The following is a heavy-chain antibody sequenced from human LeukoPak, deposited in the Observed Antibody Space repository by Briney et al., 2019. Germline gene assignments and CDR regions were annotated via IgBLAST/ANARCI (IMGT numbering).Heavy chain of an antibody. CDR3: ARGSHGDLEDNYFYYMDV. D-gene: IGHD4-17*01. V-gene: IGHV3-23*01. Sequence: GGSLRLSCAASGFTFSSYGMSWVRQAPGKGLEWVSAISGSGGSTYYADSVKGRFTISRDNSKNTLYLQMSSLRAEDTAIYLCARGSHGDLEDNYFYYMDVWGKGTTVTISS. J-gene: IGHJ6*03. CDR1: GFTFSSYG. CDR2: ISGSGGST.